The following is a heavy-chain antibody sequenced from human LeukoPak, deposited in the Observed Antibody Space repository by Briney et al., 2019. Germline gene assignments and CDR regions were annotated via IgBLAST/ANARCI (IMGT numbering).Heavy chain of an antibody. CDR1: GFIFSKSW. CDR3: ATYTHWVAGDV. CDR2: MNGDGSGK. J-gene: IGHJ6*02. Sequence: GGSLRLSCAVSGFIFSKSWMSWVGQAPGKGREWVAEMNGDGSGKEYVDSVKGGFTISRDNAMQSLYLHMSRLRAEDTAVYYCATYTHWVAGDVWGQGTTVTVSS. D-gene: IGHD3-16*01. V-gene: IGHV3-7*01.